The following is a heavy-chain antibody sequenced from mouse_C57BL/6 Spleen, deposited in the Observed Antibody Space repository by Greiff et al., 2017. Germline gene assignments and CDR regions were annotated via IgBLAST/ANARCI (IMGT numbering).Heavy chain of an antibody. CDR3: ARDGGYDYLYFDY. CDR2: IYPGDGDT. D-gene: IGHD2-4*01. J-gene: IGHJ2*01. CDR1: GYAFSSSW. Sequence: QVQLQQSGPELVKPGASVKISCKASGYAFSSSWMNWVKQRPGKGLEWIGRIYPGDGDTNYNGKFKGKATLTADKSSSTAYMQLSSLTSEDSAVYFCARDGGYDYLYFDYWGQGTTLTVSS. V-gene: IGHV1-82*01.